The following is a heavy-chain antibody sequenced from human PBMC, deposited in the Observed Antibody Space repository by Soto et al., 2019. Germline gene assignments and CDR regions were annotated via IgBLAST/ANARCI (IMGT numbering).Heavy chain of an antibody. CDR2: ISYDGSNK. CDR1: GFTFSSYA. CDR3: ARESGYSYYFDY. D-gene: IGHD3-22*01. J-gene: IGHJ4*02. Sequence: PGGSLRLSCAASGFTFSSYAMHWVCQAPGKGLEWAAVISYDGSNKYYADSVKGRFTISRDNSKNTLYLQMNSLRAEDTAVYYCARESGYSYYFDYWGQGTLVTVSS. V-gene: IGHV3-30-3*01.